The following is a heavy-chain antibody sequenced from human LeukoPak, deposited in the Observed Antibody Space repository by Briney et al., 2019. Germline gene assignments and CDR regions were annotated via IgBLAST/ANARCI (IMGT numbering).Heavy chain of an antibody. J-gene: IGHJ5*02. Sequence: ASVKVSCKASGGTFSSYAISWVRQAPGQGPEWMGGIIPIFGTANYAQKFQGRVTITADESTSTAYMELSSLRSEDTAVCYCASGGVVVPAAIGNWFDPWGQGTLVTVSS. V-gene: IGHV1-69*13. CDR1: GGTFSSYA. CDR3: ASGGVVVPAAIGNWFDP. CDR2: IIPIFGTA. D-gene: IGHD2-2*02.